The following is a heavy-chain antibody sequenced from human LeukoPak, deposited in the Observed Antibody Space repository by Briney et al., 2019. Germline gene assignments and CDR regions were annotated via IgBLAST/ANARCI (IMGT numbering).Heavy chain of an antibody. J-gene: IGHJ5*02. D-gene: IGHD6-19*01. CDR3: AREEVAVALGSWFDP. CDR1: GYTFTSYA. Sequence: SVKVSCKASGYTFTSYAISWVRQAPGQGLEWMGRIIPILGIANYAQKFQGRVTITADKSTSTAYMELSSLRSEDTAVYYCAREEVAVALGSWFDPWGQGTLVTVSS. V-gene: IGHV1-69*04. CDR2: IIPILGIA.